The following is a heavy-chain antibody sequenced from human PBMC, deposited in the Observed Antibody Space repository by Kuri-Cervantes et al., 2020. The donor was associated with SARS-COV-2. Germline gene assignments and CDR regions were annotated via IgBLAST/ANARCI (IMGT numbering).Heavy chain of an antibody. V-gene: IGHV3-21*01. CDR3: ARDLGATSHYYYGMDV. CDR1: GFTFDDYA. Sequence: GGSLRLSCAASGFTFDDYAMHWVRQAPGKGLEWVSSISTSSSYIYYADSVKGRFTISRDNSKNSLYLQMNSLRAEDTAVYYCARDLGATSHYYYGMDVWGQGTTVTVSS. CDR2: ISTSSSYI. D-gene: IGHD1-26*01. J-gene: IGHJ6*02.